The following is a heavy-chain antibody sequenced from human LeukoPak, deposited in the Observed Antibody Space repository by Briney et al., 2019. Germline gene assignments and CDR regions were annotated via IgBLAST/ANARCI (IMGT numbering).Heavy chain of an antibody. V-gene: IGHV4-34*01. J-gene: IGHJ3*02. CDR2: INHSGST. D-gene: IGHD6-13*01. CDR3: ARVRPKQQLALFSGAFDI. Sequence: PSETLSLTCAVYGGSFSGYYWSWIRQPPGKGLEWIGEINHSGSTNYNPSLKSRVTISVDTSKNQFSLKLSSVTAADTAAYYCARVRPKQQLALFSGAFDIWGQGTMVTVSS. CDR1: GGSFSGYY.